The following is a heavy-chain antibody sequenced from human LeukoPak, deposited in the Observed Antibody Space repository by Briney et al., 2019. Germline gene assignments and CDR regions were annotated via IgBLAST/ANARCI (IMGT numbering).Heavy chain of an antibody. D-gene: IGHD6-6*01. J-gene: IGHJ5*02. CDR2: IYYSGST. CDR3: ASTSSSSSWFDP. CDR1: GGSISSGDYY. V-gene: IGHV4-30-4*01. Sequence: SETLSLTCTVSGGSISSGDYYWSWIRQPPGKGLEWIGYIYYSGSTYYNPSLKSRVTISVDTSKNQFSVKLSSVTAADTAVYYCASTSSSSSWFDPWGQGTLVTVSS.